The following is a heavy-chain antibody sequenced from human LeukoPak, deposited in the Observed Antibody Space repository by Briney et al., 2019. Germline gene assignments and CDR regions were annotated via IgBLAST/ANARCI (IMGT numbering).Heavy chain of an antibody. CDR3: ASLVCSGGSCYSGAFDY. V-gene: IGHV1-69*13. J-gene: IGHJ4*02. D-gene: IGHD2-15*01. CDR1: GGTFSSYA. Sequence: ASVKVSCKASGGTFSSYAISWVRQAPGQGLEWMGGIIPIFGTANYAQKFQGRVTITADESTSTAYMELSSLRSEDTAVYYCASLVCSGGSCYSGAFDYWGQGTLVTVSS. CDR2: IIPIFGTA.